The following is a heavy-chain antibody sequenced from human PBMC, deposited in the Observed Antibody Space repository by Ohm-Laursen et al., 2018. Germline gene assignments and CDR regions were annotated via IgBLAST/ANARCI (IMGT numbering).Heavy chain of an antibody. J-gene: IGHJ4*02. CDR2: ISSSGSSI. Sequence: SLRLSFAASGFTFCDHYMSWIRQAPGKGLAWVSYISSSGSSIYYADSVKGRFSISRDNAKNSLYLQMNSLRAEDTAVYYCARSAALYGDPMGYFEYWGQGTLVTVSS. V-gene: IGHV3-11*01. CDR1: GFTFCDHY. D-gene: IGHD4-17*01. CDR3: ARSAALYGDPMGYFEY.